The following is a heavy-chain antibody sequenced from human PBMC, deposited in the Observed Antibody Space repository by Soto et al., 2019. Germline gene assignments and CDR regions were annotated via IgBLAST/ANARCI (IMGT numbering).Heavy chain of an antibody. CDR2: ISSNGGIT. D-gene: IGHD3-3*01. CDR1: GFTFSSYA. Sequence: GGSLRLSCSASGFTFSSYAMHWVRQAPGKGLEYVSAISSNGGITYYADSVKGRFTISRDNSKNTLYLQMSSLRAEDTAVYYCVKDRGFLEWFLMAWGQGTLVTVSS. V-gene: IGHV3-64D*06. CDR3: VKDRGFLEWFLMA. J-gene: IGHJ4*02.